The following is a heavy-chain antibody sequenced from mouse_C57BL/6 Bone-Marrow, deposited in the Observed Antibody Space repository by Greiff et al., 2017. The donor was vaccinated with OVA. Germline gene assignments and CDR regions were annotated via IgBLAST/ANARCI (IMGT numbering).Heavy chain of an antibody. CDR1: GFTFSSYT. CDR3: ARDWGRYYFDY. Sequence: EVQVVESGGGLVKPGGSLKLSCAASGFTFSSYTMSWVRQTPEKRLEWVATISGGGGNTYYPDSVKGRFTISRDNAKNTLYLQMSSLRSEDTALYYCARDWGRYYFDYWGQGTTLTVSS. J-gene: IGHJ2*01. D-gene: IGHD4-1*01. CDR2: ISGGGGNT. V-gene: IGHV5-9*01.